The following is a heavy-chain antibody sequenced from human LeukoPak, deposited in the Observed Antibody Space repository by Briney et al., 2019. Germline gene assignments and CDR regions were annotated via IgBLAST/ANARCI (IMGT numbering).Heavy chain of an antibody. CDR1: GFTFSSYS. Sequence: QSGGSLRLSCAASGFTFSSYSMNSVRQAPGKGLEWISYISSSSSVIYYADSVKGRFTISRDNAKNSLFLQMNSLRAEDTALSYCARGLFEAASDYWGQGTLVSVSS. CDR2: ISSSSSVI. J-gene: IGHJ4*02. V-gene: IGHV3-48*01. CDR3: ARGLFEAASDY. D-gene: IGHD3-3*01.